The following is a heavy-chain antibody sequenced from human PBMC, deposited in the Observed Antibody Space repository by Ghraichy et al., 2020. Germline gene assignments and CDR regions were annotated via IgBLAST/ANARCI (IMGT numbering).Heavy chain of an antibody. D-gene: IGHD3-16*01. CDR2: INYSGST. CDR3: AIRPHYDYVWGSYPGWFDP. J-gene: IGHJ5*02. Sequence: SQTLSLTCAVYGGSFSGYYWSWIRQPPGKGLEWIGEINYSGSTNYNPSLKSRVTISVDTSKNQFSLKLSSVTAADTAVYYCAIRPHYDYVWGSYPGWFDPWGQGTLVTVSS. V-gene: IGHV4-34*01. CDR1: GGSFSGYY.